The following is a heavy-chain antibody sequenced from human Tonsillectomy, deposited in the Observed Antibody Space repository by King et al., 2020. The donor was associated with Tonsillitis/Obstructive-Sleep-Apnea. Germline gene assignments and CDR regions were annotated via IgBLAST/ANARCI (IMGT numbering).Heavy chain of an antibody. CDR1: GFTFDDYA. V-gene: IGHV3-9*01. J-gene: IGHJ6*03. CDR3: AKDMKWGDYYHYYMDV. CDR2: ISWNSDNI. D-gene: IGHD1-26*01. Sequence: VQLVESGGGLVQPGRSLRLSCAASGFTFDDYAMHWVRQAPGKGLEWVSGISWNSDNIEYADSVKGRFTISRDNAKNSLYLQMNSLRSEDTALYYCAKDMKWGDYYHYYMDVWGKGTTVTVSS.